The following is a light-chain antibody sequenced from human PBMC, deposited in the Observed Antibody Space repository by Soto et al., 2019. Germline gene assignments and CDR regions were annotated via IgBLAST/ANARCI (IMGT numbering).Light chain of an antibody. CDR1: SSDVGNYDY. V-gene: IGLV2-14*03. CDR2: DVN. Sequence: QSALTQPASVSGSPGQSITISCTGTSSDVGNYDYVSWYQQHPGKAPKLMIFDVNNRPSGVSNRFSGSKSGNMASLTISGIQAEDEANYYCSSYTSSSTLVLFGGGTKLTVL. CDR3: SSYTSSSTLVL. J-gene: IGLJ2*01.